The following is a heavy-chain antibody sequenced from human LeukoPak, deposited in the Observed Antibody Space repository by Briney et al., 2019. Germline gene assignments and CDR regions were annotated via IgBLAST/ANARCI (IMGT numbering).Heavy chain of an antibody. CDR1: GYTFTGYY. CDR2: INPNSGGT. J-gene: IGHJ4*02. D-gene: IGHD3-10*01. Sequence: ASVKVSCKASGYTFTGYYMHWVRQAPGQGLEWMGRINPNSGGTNYAQKFQGRVTMTRDTSISTAYMELSRLRSDDTAVYYCAGAYGSATSELNGIDYWGQGTLVTVSS. V-gene: IGHV1-2*06. CDR3: AGAYGSATSELNGIDY.